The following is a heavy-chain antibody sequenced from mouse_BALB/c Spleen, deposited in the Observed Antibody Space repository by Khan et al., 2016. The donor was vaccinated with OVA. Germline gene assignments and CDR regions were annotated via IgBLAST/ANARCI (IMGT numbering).Heavy chain of an antibody. D-gene: IGHD2-14*01. V-gene: IGHV1-26*01. CDR2: VNPNTGGS. CDR3: ARGYDFFAY. J-gene: IGHJ3*01. Sequence: EVELVESGPDLVKPGASVKISCKASGYSFTLYYMTWVKQSHGKSLEWIGRVNPNTGGSDYNQEFKGKAILTVDKSSNTAYMELHSLTSEDSAVXYCARGYDFFAYWGQGTLVTVSA. CDR1: GYSFTLYY.